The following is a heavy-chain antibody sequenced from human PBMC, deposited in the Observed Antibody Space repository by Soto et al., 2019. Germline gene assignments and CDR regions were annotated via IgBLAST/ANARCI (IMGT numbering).Heavy chain of an antibody. CDR1: VGSFSSYA. Sequence: SVKVSCKASVGSFSSYAISWVRQAPGQGLEWMGGIIPIFGTANYAQKFQGRVTITADESTSTAYMELSSLRSEDTAVYYCGWGNIVATIGPGYYYGMDVWGQGTTVTVSS. D-gene: IGHD5-12*01. CDR2: IIPIFGTA. V-gene: IGHV1-69*13. CDR3: GWGNIVATIGPGYYYGMDV. J-gene: IGHJ6*02.